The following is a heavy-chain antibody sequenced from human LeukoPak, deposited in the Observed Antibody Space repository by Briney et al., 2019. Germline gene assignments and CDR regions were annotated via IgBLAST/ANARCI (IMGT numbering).Heavy chain of an antibody. D-gene: IGHD7-27*01. J-gene: IGHJ5*02. V-gene: IGHV4-30-2*01. Sequence: PSQTLSLTCAVSGGSISSGGYSWSWIRQPPGKGLEWIGYIYHSGSTYYNPSLKSRVSISVDRSKNQFSLKLSSVTAADTAVYYCASRANWGSSDWFDPWGQGTLVTVSS. CDR3: ASRANWGSSDWFDP. CDR1: GGSISSGGYS. CDR2: IYHSGST.